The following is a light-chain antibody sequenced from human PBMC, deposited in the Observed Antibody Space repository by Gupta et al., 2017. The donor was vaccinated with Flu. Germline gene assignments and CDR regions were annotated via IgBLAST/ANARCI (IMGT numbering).Light chain of an antibody. CDR2: EAN. CDR3: FSYTSGSTFV. J-gene: IGLJ1*01. CDR1: SSDVGDYNY. V-gene: IGLV2-14*01. Sequence: QSALPQPASVSGSPGHSLTISCPGTSSDVGDYNYDSWYQQHPGKAPKLMIFEANNRPSGVTNRFSGSKSGNTASLTISGRQAEDEADYYCFSYTSGSTFVFGTGTEVSVL.